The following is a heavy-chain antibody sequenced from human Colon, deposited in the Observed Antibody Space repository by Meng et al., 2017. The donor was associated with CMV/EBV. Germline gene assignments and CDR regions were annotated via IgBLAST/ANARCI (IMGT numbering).Heavy chain of an antibody. CDR1: GGTFNSLA. CDR3: ATYRGFHSHNNNYHYTINV. V-gene: IGHV1-69*10. J-gene: IGHJ6*02. CDR2: ILPLLGIS. Sequence: SVKVSCKASGGTFNSLAFSWVRQAPGHGLEWMGGILPLLGISNYAQQFEGRVTITADTSTNTAYLDLSSLRSDDTAVYYCATYRGFHSHNNNYHYTINVWGRGTTVTVSS. D-gene: IGHD5-18*01.